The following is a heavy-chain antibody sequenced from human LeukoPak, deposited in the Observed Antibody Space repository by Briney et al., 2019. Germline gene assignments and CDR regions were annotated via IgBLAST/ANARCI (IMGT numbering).Heavy chain of an antibody. D-gene: IGHD6-19*01. CDR3: ARLPILSIAVAGTDYYFDY. CDR1: GYSFTSYW. J-gene: IGHJ4*02. V-gene: IGHV5-51*01. Sequence: GESLKFSCKGSGYSFTSYWIGWVRQMPGKGLEWMGIIYPGDSDTRYSPSFQGQVTISADKSISTAYLQWSSLKASDAAMYYCARLPILSIAVAGTDYYFDYWGQGTLVTVSS. CDR2: IYPGDSDT.